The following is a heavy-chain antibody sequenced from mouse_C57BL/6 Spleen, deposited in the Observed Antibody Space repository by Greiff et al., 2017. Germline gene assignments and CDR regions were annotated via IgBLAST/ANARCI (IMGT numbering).Heavy chain of an antibody. CDR3: ARGNAMDY. V-gene: IGHV1-26*01. CDR1: GYTFTDYY. Sequence: EVQLQQSGPELVKPGASVKISCKASGYTFTDYYMNWVNQSNGKSLEWIGDINPNNGGTSYNQKFKGKATLTVDKSSSTAYMELRSLTSEDSAVYYCARGNAMDYWGQGTSVTVSS. J-gene: IGHJ4*01. CDR2: INPNNGGT.